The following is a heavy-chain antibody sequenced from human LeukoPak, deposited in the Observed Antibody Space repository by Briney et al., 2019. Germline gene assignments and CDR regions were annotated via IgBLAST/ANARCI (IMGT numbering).Heavy chain of an antibody. D-gene: IGHD2-15*01. J-gene: IGHJ4*02. V-gene: IGHV4-30-2*01. CDR1: GGSISSGGYS. CDR2: IYHSGNT. CDR3: ARASQGGTCADY. Sequence: SETLSLTCAVSGGSISSGGYSWSWIRQPPGKGLEWIGYIYHSGNTYYSPSLKTRVTISVDRSKNQFSLKLSSVTAADTAVYYCARASQGGTCADYWGQGTLVTVSS.